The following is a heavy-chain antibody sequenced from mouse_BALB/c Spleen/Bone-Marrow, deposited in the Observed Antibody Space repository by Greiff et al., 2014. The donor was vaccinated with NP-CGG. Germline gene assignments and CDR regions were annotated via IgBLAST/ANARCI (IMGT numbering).Heavy chain of an antibody. CDR2: IHYSGTT. CDR3: ARFAGTPYTMDY. CDR1: GYSITSDYS. Sequence: EVQLQESGPDLVKPSQSLSLTCTVTGYSITSDYSWHWIRQFPGNKLEWMGYIHYSGTTVYNPPLKSRISITRDTSNNQFFLQLNSVTTEDTATYYCARFAGTPYTMDYWGQGTSVTVSS. J-gene: IGHJ4*01. V-gene: IGHV3-1*02. D-gene: IGHD4-1*01.